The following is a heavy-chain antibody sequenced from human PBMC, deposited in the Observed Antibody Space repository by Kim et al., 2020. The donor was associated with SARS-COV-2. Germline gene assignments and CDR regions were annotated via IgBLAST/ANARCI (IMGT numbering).Heavy chain of an antibody. CDR1: GGSISSGGYY. CDR2: IYYSGST. J-gene: IGHJ3*02. V-gene: IGHV4-31*03. D-gene: IGHD3-10*01. Sequence: SETLSLTCTVSGGSISSGGYYWSWIRQHPGKGLEWIGYIYYSGSTYYNPSLKSRVTISADTSKNQFSLKLSSVTAADTAVYYCARDTGSGSGSYSDAFDIWGQGTMVTVSS. CDR3: ARDTGSGSGSYSDAFDI.